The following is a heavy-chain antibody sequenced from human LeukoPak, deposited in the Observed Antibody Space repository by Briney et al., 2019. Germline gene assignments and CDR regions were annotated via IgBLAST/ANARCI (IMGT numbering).Heavy chain of an antibody. Sequence: SVKVSCKASGGTFSSYTISWVQQAPGQGLEWMGRIIPILGIANYAQKFQGRVTITADKSTSTAYMELSSLRSEDTAVYYCARARTHVDTAIAYYMDVWGKGTTVTVSS. CDR1: GGTFSSYT. CDR3: ARARTHVDTAIAYYMDV. D-gene: IGHD5-18*01. J-gene: IGHJ6*03. V-gene: IGHV1-69*02. CDR2: IIPILGIA.